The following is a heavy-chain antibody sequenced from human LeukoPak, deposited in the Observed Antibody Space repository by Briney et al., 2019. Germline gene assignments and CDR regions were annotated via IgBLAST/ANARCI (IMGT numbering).Heavy chain of an antibody. Sequence: PGGSLRLSCAASGFTFSSYNINWVRQAPGKGLEWVSYISSSRRTISYADSVKGRFTISRDNAKNTLYLQMNSLRAEDTAVYYCARARSSYGYGDAFDIWGQGTMVTVSS. V-gene: IGHV3-48*01. CDR3: ARARSSYGYGDAFDI. J-gene: IGHJ3*02. D-gene: IGHD5-18*01. CDR2: ISSSRRTI. CDR1: GFTFSSYN.